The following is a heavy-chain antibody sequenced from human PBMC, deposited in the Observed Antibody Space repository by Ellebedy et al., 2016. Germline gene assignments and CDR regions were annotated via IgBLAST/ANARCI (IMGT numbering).Heavy chain of an antibody. V-gene: IGHV3-30*03. D-gene: IGHD5-12*01. Sequence: GESLKISXAASGFSFSNYWMSWVRQAPGKGLEWVAVISYDGSNKYYADFVKGRFTISRDNSKNTLYLQMNSLRAEDTAVYYCVPWSGYDFGYWGQGTLVTVSS. CDR2: ISYDGSNK. J-gene: IGHJ4*02. CDR1: GFSFSNYW. CDR3: VPWSGYDFGY.